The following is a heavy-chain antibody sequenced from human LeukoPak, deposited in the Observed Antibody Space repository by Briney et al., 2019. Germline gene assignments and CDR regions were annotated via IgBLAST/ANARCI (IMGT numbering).Heavy chain of an antibody. Sequence: ASVKVSCKASGYTFTGYYMHWVRQAPGQGLEWMGWINPNSGGTNYAQKFQGRVTMTRGTSISTAYMELSRLRSDDTAVYYCARVPRGFYGGNSWGQGTLVTVSS. V-gene: IGHV1-2*02. D-gene: IGHD4-23*01. J-gene: IGHJ4*02. CDR1: GYTFTGYY. CDR3: ARVPRGFYGGNS. CDR2: INPNSGGT.